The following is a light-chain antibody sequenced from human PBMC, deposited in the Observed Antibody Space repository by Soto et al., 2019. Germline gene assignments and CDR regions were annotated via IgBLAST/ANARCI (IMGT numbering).Light chain of an antibody. V-gene: IGKV3-20*01. J-gene: IGKJ2*01. CDR1: QSVSSSY. Sequence: EIVLTQSPGNLSLSPGERATLSCRASQSVSSSYLAWYQHKPGQAPRLLIYGASSRATGIPDRFSGSGSGTDFTLTISRLEPDDLAVYSCQQYGTSPYTFGQGTKLEIK. CDR2: GAS. CDR3: QQYGTSPYT.